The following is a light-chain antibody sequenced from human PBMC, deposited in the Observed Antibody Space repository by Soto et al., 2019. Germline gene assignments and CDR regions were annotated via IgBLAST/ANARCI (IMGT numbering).Light chain of an antibody. CDR3: RSYASNGDVL. V-gene: IGLV2-14*03. Sequence: QSALTQPASVSGSHGQSITISCTGTSSDVGTYEYVSWYQHHPGKAPKLMIYDVSNRPSGVSDRFSGSKSGNTASLTISGLQAEDEADYYCRSYASNGDVLFGGGTKLTVL. CDR1: SSDVGTYEY. CDR2: DVS. J-gene: IGLJ2*01.